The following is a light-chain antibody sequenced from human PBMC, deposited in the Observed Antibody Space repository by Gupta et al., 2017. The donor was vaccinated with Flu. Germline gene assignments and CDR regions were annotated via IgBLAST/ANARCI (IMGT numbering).Light chain of an antibody. CDR3: QQSYSNPPYT. CDR1: QSISSY. Sequence: DIQMTQSPSSLSASVGDRVTITCRASQSISSYLNWYQQKPGNAPKLLIYAASSLQSGVTSRFSDSGSGTDFTLTISSLQPEDFATYYCQQSYSNPPYTFGQGTKLEIK. J-gene: IGKJ2*01. CDR2: AAS. V-gene: IGKV1-39*01.